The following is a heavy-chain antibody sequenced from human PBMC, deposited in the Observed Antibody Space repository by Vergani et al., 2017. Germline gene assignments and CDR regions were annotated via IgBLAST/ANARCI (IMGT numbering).Heavy chain of an antibody. CDR2: IIPIFGTA. D-gene: IGHD2-2*01. J-gene: IGHJ4*02. Sequence: QVQLVQSGAEVKKPGSSVKVSCKASGGTFSSYAISWVRQAPGQGLEWMGGIIPIFGTANYAQKCQGRVTMTRDTSTSTVYMELSSLRSEDTAVYYCARKHPYCSSTSCYAFDYWGQGTLVTVSS. CDR3: ARKHPYCSSTSCYAFDY. CDR1: GGTFSSYA. V-gene: IGHV1-69*06.